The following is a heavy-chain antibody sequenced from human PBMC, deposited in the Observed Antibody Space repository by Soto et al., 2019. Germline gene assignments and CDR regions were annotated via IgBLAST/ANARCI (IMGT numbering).Heavy chain of an antibody. J-gene: IGHJ6*02. Sequence: QVQLQESGPGLVKPSQTLSLPCTVSGGSISSGGYYWSWIRQHPGKGLEWIGYIYYSGSTYYNPSLKSRVTISVDTSKNQSALKLSSGAAADTAVYYCARGGLTTVTTSGYGMDVWGQGTTVTVSS. D-gene: IGHD4-17*01. CDR2: IYYSGST. CDR1: GGSISSGGYY. V-gene: IGHV4-31*03. CDR3: ARGGLTTVTTSGYGMDV.